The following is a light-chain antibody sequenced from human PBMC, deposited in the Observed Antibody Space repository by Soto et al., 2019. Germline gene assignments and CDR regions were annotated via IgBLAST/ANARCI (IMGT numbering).Light chain of an antibody. V-gene: IGLV2-14*01. J-gene: IGLJ1*01. CDR3: SSYTSSSTL. CDR2: AVT. Sequence: LTQPASVSGSPGQSITISCTGTSSDVGGYNYVSWYQQHPGKAPKLMIYAVTDRPSGVSSRFSGSKSGNTASLTISGLQAEDEADYYCSSYTSSSTLFGTGTKVTVL. CDR1: SSDVGGYNY.